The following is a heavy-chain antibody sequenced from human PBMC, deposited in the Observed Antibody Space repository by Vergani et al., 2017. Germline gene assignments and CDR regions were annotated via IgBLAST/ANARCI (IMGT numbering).Heavy chain of an antibody. V-gene: IGHV1-46*01. CDR2: INPSGGGT. D-gene: IGHD6-6*01. CDR3: ARSGVTATIAARPFYYYYMDV. J-gene: IGHJ6*03. Sequence: QVQLVQSGAEVKKPGASVKVSCKASGYTFTSYYMHWVRQAPGQGLEWMGIINPSGGGTTYAQKFQGRVTMTRDTSTSTVYMELSGLRSEDTAMYYCARSGVTATIAARPFYYYYMDVWGKGTTVTVSS. CDR1: GYTFTSYY.